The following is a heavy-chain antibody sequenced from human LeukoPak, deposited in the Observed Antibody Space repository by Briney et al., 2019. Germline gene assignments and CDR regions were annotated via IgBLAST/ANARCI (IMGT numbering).Heavy chain of an antibody. D-gene: IGHD3-22*01. CDR2: ISGSGGST. V-gene: IGHV3-23*01. CDR3: AKHGGDDSRPFDY. Sequence: PGGSLRLSCAASGFTFSSYAMNWVRQAPGKGLEWVSAISGSGGSTYYADSVKGRFTISRDNSKNTLYLQMNSLRAEDTAVYYCAKHGGDDSRPFDYWGQGTLVTVSS. J-gene: IGHJ4*02. CDR1: GFTFSSYA.